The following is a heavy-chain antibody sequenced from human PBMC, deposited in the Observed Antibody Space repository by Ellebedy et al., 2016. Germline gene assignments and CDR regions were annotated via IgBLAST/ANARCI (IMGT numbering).Heavy chain of an antibody. D-gene: IGHD6-19*01. Sequence: GGSLRLXXATSGISFSDFFMSWVRQAPGKGLQWVSTISAGGDDTYLADSVKGRFTISRDNSKNTLYLQMNSLRREDTAVYYCARDFQPSSGWYTPYYGLGVWGQGTTVTVSS. J-gene: IGHJ6*02. V-gene: IGHV3-23*01. CDR1: GISFSDFF. CDR3: ARDFQPSSGWYTPYYGLGV. CDR2: ISAGGDDT.